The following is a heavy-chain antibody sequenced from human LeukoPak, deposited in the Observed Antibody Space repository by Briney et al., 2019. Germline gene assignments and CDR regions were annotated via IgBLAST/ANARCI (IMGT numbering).Heavy chain of an antibody. D-gene: IGHD3-3*01. CDR3: ARRGITISGVLVYHYSGLDV. CDR2: INDDGSEK. J-gene: IGHJ6*02. V-gene: IGHV3-7*02. Sequence: PGGSLRLSCAGSGFTFSSHWMNWVRQAPGKGLEWVASINDDGSEKHFLDSVNGRFAISRDNAKNSLYLQMSSLRAEDTAVYYCARRGITISGVLVYHYSGLDVWGQGTTVTVSS. CDR1: GFTFSSHW.